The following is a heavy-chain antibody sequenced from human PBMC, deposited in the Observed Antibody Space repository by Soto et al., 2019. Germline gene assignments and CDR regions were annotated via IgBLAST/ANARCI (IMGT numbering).Heavy chain of an antibody. CDR1: GFTFSSYG. CDR2: ISYDGSNK. CDR3: AKDPSPTGYYYYGMDV. J-gene: IGHJ6*02. V-gene: IGHV3-30*18. Sequence: QVQLVESGGGVVQPGRSLRLSCAASGFTFSSYGMHWVRQAPGKGLEWVAVISYDGSNKYYADSVKGRFTISRDNSKNTLYLQMNSLRAEDTAVYYCAKDPSPTGYYYYGMDVWGQGTTVTVSS.